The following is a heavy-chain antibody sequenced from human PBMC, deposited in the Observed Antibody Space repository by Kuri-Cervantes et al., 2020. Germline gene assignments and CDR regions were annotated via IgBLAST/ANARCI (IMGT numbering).Heavy chain of an antibody. CDR1: GFTVSSNY. Sequence: GGSLRLSCAASGFTVSSNYMSWIRQAPGKGLEWVAVISYDGSNKYYADSVKGRFTISRENAKNSLYLQMNSLRAGDTAVYYCARGLRGGYYGMDVWGQGTTVTVSS. D-gene: IGHD2-21*01. CDR3: ARGLRGGYYGMDV. J-gene: IGHJ6*02. CDR2: ISYDGSNK. V-gene: IGHV3-30*14.